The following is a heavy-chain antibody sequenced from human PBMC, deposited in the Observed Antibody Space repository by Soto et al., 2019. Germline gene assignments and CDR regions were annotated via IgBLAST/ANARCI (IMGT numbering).Heavy chain of an antibody. CDR1: GGSFSGYY. Sequence: QVQLQQWGAGLLKPSETLSLTCAVYGGSFSGYYWSWIHQPPGKGLEWIGEINHSGSTNYNPSLKSRVTISVDTSKNQFSLKLSSVTAADTAVYYCARALTYYYDSSGLTADYWGQGTLVTVSS. D-gene: IGHD3-22*01. V-gene: IGHV4-34*01. CDR3: ARALTYYYDSSGLTADY. J-gene: IGHJ4*02. CDR2: INHSGST.